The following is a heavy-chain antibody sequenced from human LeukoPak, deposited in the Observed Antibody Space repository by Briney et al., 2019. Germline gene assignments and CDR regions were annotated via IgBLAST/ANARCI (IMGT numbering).Heavy chain of an antibody. V-gene: IGHV3-30*18. CDR1: GFTFSSYG. J-gene: IGHJ4*02. Sequence: GGSLRLSCAASGFTFSSYGMHWVRQAPGKGLEWVAVISYDGSNKYYADSVKDRFTISRDNSKNTLYLQMNSLRAEDTAVYYCAKLPRVVSFDYWGQGTLVTVSS. CDR3: AKLPRVVSFDY. CDR2: ISYDGSNK. D-gene: IGHD2-15*01.